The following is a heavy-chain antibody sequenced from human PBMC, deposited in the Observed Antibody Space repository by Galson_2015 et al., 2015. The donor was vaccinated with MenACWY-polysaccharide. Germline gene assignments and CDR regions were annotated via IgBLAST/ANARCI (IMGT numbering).Heavy chain of an antibody. CDR2: IYWDDDK. CDR1: GFSLSTSTVG. J-gene: IGHJ4*02. Sequence: LVKPTQTLTLTCTFSGFSLSTSTVGVGWIRQPPGKALEWLVIIYWDDDKRYSPSLKSRITITKDTSKNQVVLTLTNMDPVDTATYYCARIAGTADFDYWGPGTLVTVSS. D-gene: IGHD2-21*02. CDR3: ARIAGTADFDY. V-gene: IGHV2-5*02.